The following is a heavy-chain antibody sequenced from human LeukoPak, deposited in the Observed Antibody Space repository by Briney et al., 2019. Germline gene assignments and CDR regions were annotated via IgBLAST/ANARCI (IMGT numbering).Heavy chain of an antibody. D-gene: IGHD3-3*01. V-gene: IGHV5-51*01. CDR1: GYSFTSYW. Sequence: GESLKISCKGSGYSFTSYWIGWVRQVPGKGLEWMGIIYPGDSDTRYSPSFQGQVTISADESISTAYLQWSSLKTSDTAMYYRARASDFWSGYSFDYWGQGTLVTVSS. CDR2: IYPGDSDT. CDR3: ARASDFWSGYSFDY. J-gene: IGHJ4*02.